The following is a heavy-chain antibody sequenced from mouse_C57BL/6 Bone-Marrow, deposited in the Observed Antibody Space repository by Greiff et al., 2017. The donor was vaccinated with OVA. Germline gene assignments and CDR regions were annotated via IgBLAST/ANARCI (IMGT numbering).Heavy chain of an antibody. CDR1: GYTFTSYW. D-gene: IGHD1-1*01. Sequence: QVQLQQPGAELVKPGASVKMSCKASGYTFTSYWITWVKQRPGQGLEWIGDIYPGSGRTNYNEKFKSMATLTVDTSSSTAYMQLSSLTSEDSAVYYSARSGITTVGRDFAMDYWGQGTSVTVSS. CDR3: ARSGITTVGRDFAMDY. V-gene: IGHV1-55*01. J-gene: IGHJ4*01. CDR2: IYPGSGRT.